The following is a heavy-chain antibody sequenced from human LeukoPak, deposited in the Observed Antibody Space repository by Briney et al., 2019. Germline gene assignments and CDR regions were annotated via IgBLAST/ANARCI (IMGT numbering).Heavy chain of an antibody. J-gene: IGHJ4*02. CDR3: ATGSYGDFDC. D-gene: IGHD4-17*01. CDR2: TNSDGSST. CDR1: GLTFNNYW. Sequence: GGSLRLSCAASGLTFNNYWMHWVRQAPGKGLVWVSRTNSDGSSTSYADSVKGRFTISRDNAKNSLYLQMNSLRAEDTAVYYCATGSYGDFDCWGQGTLVTVSS. V-gene: IGHV3-74*01.